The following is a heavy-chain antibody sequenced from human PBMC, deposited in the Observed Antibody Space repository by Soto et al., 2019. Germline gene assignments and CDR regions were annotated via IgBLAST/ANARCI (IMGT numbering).Heavy chain of an antibody. CDR2: LNPNSGNT. V-gene: IGHV1-8*01. D-gene: IGHD1-20*01. CDR1: GYMFSTYD. J-gene: IGHJ5*02. CDR3: ARDHRYNWNDEGWFDP. Sequence: QVQLVQSGAEVKKPGASVKVSCKASGYMFSTYDINWVRQAPGQGLEWMGWLNPNSGNTGYAQKFQGRVTMTRNTSINTAYMELSSLGSDDLAVYYCARDHRYNWNDEGWFDPWGQRTLVTVSS.